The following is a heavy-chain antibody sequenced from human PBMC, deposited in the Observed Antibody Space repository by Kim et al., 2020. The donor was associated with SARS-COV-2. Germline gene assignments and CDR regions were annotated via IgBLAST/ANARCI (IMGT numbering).Heavy chain of an antibody. CDR2: ISYDGSNK. CDR1: GFTFSSYG. Sequence: GGSLRISCAASGFTFSSYGMHWVRQAPGKGLEWVAVISYDGSNKYYADSVKGRFTISRDNSKNTLYLQMNSLRAEDTAVYYCAKGPGYYDFWSGYYSDY. V-gene: IGHV3-30*18. D-gene: IGHD3-3*01. CDR3: AKGPGYYDFWSGYYSDY. J-gene: IGHJ4*01.